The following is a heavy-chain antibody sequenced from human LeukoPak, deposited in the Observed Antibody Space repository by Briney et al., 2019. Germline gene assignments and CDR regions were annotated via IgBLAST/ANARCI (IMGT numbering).Heavy chain of an antibody. J-gene: IGHJ4*02. Sequence: SETLSLTCTVSGGSISSSSSYWGWSRQPPGMGLKWSGSIYYSGNTYYNPSLKSRVTISVDTSKNDFSLKLPSVTAADTAVYYCAREGTGLVIITASFDYWGQGILVTVSS. CDR1: GGSISSSSSY. V-gene: IGHV4-39*07. D-gene: IGHD3-9*01. CDR3: AREGTGLVIITASFDY. CDR2: IYYSGNT.